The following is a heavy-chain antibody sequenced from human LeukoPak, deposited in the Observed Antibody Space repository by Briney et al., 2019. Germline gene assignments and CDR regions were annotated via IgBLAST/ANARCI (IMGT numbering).Heavy chain of an antibody. CDR3: ARQGLRFLEGPDPFNYYYYGMDV. V-gene: IGHV4-39*01. D-gene: IGHD3-3*01. CDR2: IYYCGST. Sequence: SETLSLTCTVSGGSISSSSYYGGWIRQPPGKGLEWIGSIYYCGSTYYNPSLKSRDTISVDTSNNQFSPKLTSVTAADTAVYYCARQGLRFLEGPDPFNYYYYGMDVWGQGTTVTVSS. J-gene: IGHJ6*02. CDR1: GGSISSSSYY.